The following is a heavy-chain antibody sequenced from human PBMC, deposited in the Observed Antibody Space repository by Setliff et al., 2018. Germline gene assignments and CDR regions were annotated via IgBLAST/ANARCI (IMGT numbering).Heavy chain of an antibody. D-gene: IGHD5-18*01. J-gene: IGHJ5*02. CDR2: MNPNSGNT. CDR1: GYTFTNYD. CDR3: ARSKVEAAMVKHNWFDP. V-gene: IGHV1-8*02. Sequence: SVKVSCKTSGYTFTNYDINWVRQATGQGLEWMGWMNPNSGNTGYAQNFQGRVSMTRNTSISTAYMELNSLTSEDTAVYYCARSKVEAAMVKHNWFDPWGQGTLVTVSS.